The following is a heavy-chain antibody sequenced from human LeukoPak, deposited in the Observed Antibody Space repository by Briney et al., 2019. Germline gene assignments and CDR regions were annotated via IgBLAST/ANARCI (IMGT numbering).Heavy chain of an antibody. D-gene: IGHD5-18*01. CDR3: ARECGYSYGYHFDY. CDR2: IYTSGST. J-gene: IGHJ4*02. Sequence: NTSETLSLTCAVYGGSFSGYYWSWIRQPAGKGLEWIGRIYTSGSTNYNPSLKSRVTMSVDTSKNQFSLKLSSVTAADTAVYYCARECGYSYGYHFDYWGQGTLVTVSS. V-gene: IGHV4-4*07. CDR1: GGSFSGYY.